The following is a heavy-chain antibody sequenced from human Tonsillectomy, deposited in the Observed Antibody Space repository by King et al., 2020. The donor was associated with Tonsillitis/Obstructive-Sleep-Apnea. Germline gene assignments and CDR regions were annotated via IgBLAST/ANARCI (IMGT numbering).Heavy chain of an antibody. CDR2: IYYSGST. Sequence: QLQESGPGLVKPSETLSLTCTFSGSSISSYYWSWIRQPPGKGLEWIGYIYYSGSTNYNPSLKSRVTIAVDTSTNQFSLKLSSVTAADTAVYYCARDMVLEAGGDAFDIWGQGTMVTVSS. CDR1: GSSISSYY. J-gene: IGHJ3*02. CDR3: ARDMVLEAGGDAFDI. D-gene: IGHD2-8*01. V-gene: IGHV4-59*01.